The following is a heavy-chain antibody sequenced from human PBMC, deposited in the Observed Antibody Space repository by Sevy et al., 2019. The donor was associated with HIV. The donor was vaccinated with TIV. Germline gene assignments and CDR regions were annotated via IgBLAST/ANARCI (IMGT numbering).Heavy chain of an antibody. D-gene: IGHD2-2*01. CDR2: INPNSGGT. J-gene: IGHJ5*02. CDR1: GYTFTGYY. V-gene: IGHV1-2*02. CDR3: ARGVVVVTAAMLPFDP. Sequence: ASVKVSCKASGYTFTGYYMHWVRQAPGQGLEWMGWINPNSGGTNYALKFQGRVTMTRDTSISTAYMELSRLRSDDTAVYYCARGVVVVTAAMLPFDPWGQGTLVTVSS.